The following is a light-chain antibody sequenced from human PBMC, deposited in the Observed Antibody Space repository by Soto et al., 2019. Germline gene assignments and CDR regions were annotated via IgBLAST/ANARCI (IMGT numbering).Light chain of an antibody. V-gene: IGKV1-39*01. Sequence: DIQMTQSPSTLSGSVGDRVIITCRASQTISSWLAWYQQKPGKAPKLLIYAASNLQSGVPSTFSGSGSGTDFTLSISSLQPEDFATYYCQQCHSIPWTFDQGTKVDI. CDR3: QQCHSIPWT. CDR2: AAS. J-gene: IGKJ1*01. CDR1: QTISSW.